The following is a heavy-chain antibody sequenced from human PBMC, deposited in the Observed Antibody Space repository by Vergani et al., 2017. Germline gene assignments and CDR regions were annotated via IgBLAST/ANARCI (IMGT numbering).Heavy chain of an antibody. CDR3: ARSGEPSKQRLPWDYYYMDV. J-gene: IGHJ6*03. V-gene: IGHV3-23*04. D-gene: IGHD4-23*01. CDR2: ISATGDENT. Sequence: RLVQSGGGLAHPGGSLRLSCAASGLPVSGFAFNTYAMIWVRQAPGKGLEWVSGISATGDENTDYADSVKGRFTISRDNSKSTLFLQMNSLRAEDTAVYYCARSGEPSKQRLPWDYYYMDVWGKGTTVTVSS. CDR1: GLPVSGFAFNTYA.